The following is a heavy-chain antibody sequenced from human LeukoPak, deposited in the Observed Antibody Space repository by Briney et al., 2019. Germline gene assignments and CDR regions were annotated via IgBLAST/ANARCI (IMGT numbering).Heavy chain of an antibody. CDR3: ARDLGDYYGSGSYYNY. CDR1: GYTFTSYG. Sequence: RGASVKVSCKASGYTFTSYGISWVRQAPGQGLEWMGWISAYNGNTNYAQKLQGRVTMTTDTSTSTAYMELRSLRFDDTAVYYCARDLGDYYGSGSYYNYWGQGTLVTVSS. V-gene: IGHV1-18*01. J-gene: IGHJ4*02. D-gene: IGHD3-10*01. CDR2: ISAYNGNT.